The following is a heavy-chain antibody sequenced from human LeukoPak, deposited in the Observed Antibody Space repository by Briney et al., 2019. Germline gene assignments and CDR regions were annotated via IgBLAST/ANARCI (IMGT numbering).Heavy chain of an antibody. CDR1: SGSISSST. J-gene: IGHJ4*02. CDR2: ISYDGSNK. D-gene: IGHD2/OR15-2a*01. CDR3: AASTNFLDN. Sequence: LSLTCTVSSGSISSSTYYWGWIRQPPGRGLEWVAVISYDGSNKYYADSVKGRFTISRDNSKNTLYLQMSSLRAEDTAVYYCAASTNFLDNWGQGSLVIVSS. V-gene: IGHV3-30*04.